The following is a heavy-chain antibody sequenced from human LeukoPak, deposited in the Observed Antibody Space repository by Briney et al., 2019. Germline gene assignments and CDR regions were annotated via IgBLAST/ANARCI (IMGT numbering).Heavy chain of an antibody. CDR2: IYTSGST. CDR3: AREASYYDSSGPLT. Sequence: PSQALSLTCTVSGGSLSSGSYYWSWIRQPAGKGLEWIGRIYTSGSTNYNPSLKSRVTISVDTSKNQFSLKLSSVTAADTAVYYCAREASYYDSSGPLTWGQGTLVTVSS. CDR1: GGSLSSGSYY. V-gene: IGHV4-61*02. J-gene: IGHJ5*02. D-gene: IGHD3-22*01.